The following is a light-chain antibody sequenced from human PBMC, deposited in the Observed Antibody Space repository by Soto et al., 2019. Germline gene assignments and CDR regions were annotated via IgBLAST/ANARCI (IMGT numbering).Light chain of an antibody. J-gene: IGKJ1*01. CDR3: QQYNNWPPGRT. Sequence: EIVMTQSPATLSVSPGERATLSCRASQSVSSNLAWYQQKPGQAPRLLIYGASTRATGIPARFSGSGSGTGFTLTISSLQSEDFAVYYCQQYNNWPPGRTFGQGTKVDIK. V-gene: IGKV3-15*01. CDR1: QSVSSN. CDR2: GAS.